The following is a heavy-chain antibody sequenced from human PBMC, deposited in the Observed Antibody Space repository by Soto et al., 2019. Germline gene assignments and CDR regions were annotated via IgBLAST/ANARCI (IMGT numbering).Heavy chain of an antibody. CDR3: AKVCNWNYFGDKDAFDI. D-gene: IGHD1-7*01. CDR2: ISYDGSNK. CDR1: GFTFSSYG. J-gene: IGHJ3*02. Sequence: GGSLRLSCAASGFTFSSYGMHWVRQAPGKGLEWVAVISYDGSNKYYADSVKGRFTISRDNSKNTLYLQMNSLRAEDTAVYYCAKVCNWNYFGDKDAFDIWGQGTMVTVSS. V-gene: IGHV3-30*18.